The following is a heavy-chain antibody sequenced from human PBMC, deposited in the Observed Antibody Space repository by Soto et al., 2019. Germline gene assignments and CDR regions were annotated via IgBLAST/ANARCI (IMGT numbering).Heavy chain of an antibody. V-gene: IGHV3-30-3*01. Sequence: GGSLRLSCAASGFTFSSYAMHWVRQAPGKGLEWVAVISYDGSNKYYADSVKGRFTISRDNSKNTLYLQMNSLRAEDTAVYYCARDLYLAYYWGQGTLVTVSS. CDR3: ARDLYLAYY. CDR2: ISYDGSNK. D-gene: IGHD2-8*01. J-gene: IGHJ4*02. CDR1: GFTFSSYA.